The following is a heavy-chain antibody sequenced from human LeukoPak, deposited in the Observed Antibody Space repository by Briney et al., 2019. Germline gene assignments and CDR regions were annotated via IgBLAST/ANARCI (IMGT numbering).Heavy chain of an antibody. J-gene: IGHJ1*01. CDR2: ISGSGGST. D-gene: IGHD3-3*01. Sequence: GGSLRLSCAASGFTFRGYAMTWVRQAPGKGLEWVSAISGSGGSTYYADPVKGRFTISRDNSKNTLYLQMNSLRAEDTAVYYSAKGNHRITIFGVVITEYFQHWGQGTLVTVSS. CDR3: AKGNHRITIFGVVITEYFQH. V-gene: IGHV3-23*01. CDR1: GFTFRGYA.